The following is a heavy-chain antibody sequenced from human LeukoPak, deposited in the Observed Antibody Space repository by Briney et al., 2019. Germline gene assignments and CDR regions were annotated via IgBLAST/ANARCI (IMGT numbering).Heavy chain of an antibody. J-gene: IGHJ4*02. V-gene: IGHV4-59*08. CDR3: ARQTHYTPAFDH. D-gene: IGHD2-15*01. Sequence: PSETLSLTCTVSGGSISSSYWSWIRQPPGKGLEWIGYIYYSGGTNYNPSLKSRVTISRNTSKNQFSLKLTSVTAADTAVYYCARQTHYTPAFDHWGQGTLVTVSS. CDR2: IYYSGGT. CDR1: GGSISSSY.